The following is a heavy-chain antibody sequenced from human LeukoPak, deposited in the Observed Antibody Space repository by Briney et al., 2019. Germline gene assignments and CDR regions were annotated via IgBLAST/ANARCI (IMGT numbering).Heavy chain of an antibody. V-gene: IGHV3-23*01. Sequence: PGGSLRLSCAASGFTFSSYAMSWVRQAPGKGLEWVSAISGSGGSTYYADSVKGRFTISRDNSKNTLYLQMNSLRAEDTAVYYCARCTRFGGWYCNDYWGQGTLVTVSS. D-gene: IGHD6-19*01. CDR3: ARCTRFGGWYCNDY. CDR1: GFTFSSYA. CDR2: ISGSGGST. J-gene: IGHJ4*02.